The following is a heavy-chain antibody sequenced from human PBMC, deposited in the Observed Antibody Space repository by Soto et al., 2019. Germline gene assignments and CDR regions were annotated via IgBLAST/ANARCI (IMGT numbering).Heavy chain of an antibody. J-gene: IGHJ4*02. V-gene: IGHV3-74*01. D-gene: IGHD1-26*01. CDR1: GFTFSSYW. CDR2: INSDGSST. Sequence: GGSLRLSCAASGFTFSSYWMYWVRQAPGKGLVWVSRINSDGSSTTYADSVKGRFTISRDNAKNTLYLQMSSLRAEDTAVYYCARALVWSGSYYAFDYWGQGTLVTVSS. CDR3: ARALVWSGSYYAFDY.